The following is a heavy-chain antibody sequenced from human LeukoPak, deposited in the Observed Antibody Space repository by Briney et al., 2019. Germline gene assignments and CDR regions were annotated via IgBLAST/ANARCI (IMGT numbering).Heavy chain of an antibody. CDR3: ARQLTWYSSSPDPETNWFDP. CDR1: GYSFTSYW. J-gene: IGHJ5*02. V-gene: IGHV5-51*01. Sequence: GESLKISCKGSGYSFTSYWIGWVRQMPGKGLEWMGIIYPGDSDTRYSPSFQGQVTISADKSISTAYLQWSSLKASGTAMYYCARQLTWYSSSPDPETNWFDPWGQGTLVTVSS. CDR2: IYPGDSDT. D-gene: IGHD6-6*01.